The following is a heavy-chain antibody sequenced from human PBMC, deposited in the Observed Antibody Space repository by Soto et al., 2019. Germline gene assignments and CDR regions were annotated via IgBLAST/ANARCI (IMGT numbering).Heavy chain of an antibody. CDR1: GFRFNTYG. D-gene: IGHD1-1*01. J-gene: IGHJ4*02. V-gene: IGHV3-23*04. Sequence: GQLVESGGALVQPGGSLRLSCAASGFRFNTYGMSWVRQAPGKGLEWVAGISDSGDAYYADSMEGRFAISRDNSKNTVSLQMTSLRADDTALYYCVKDLYRSATMPCLDHWGQGTLVTVSS. CDR3: VKDLYRSATMPCLDH. CDR2: ISDSGDA.